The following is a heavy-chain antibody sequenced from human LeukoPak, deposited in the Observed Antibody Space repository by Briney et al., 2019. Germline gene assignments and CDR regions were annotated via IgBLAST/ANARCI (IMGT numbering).Heavy chain of an antibody. D-gene: IGHD3-10*01. CDR3: ARLSMVRGVLDY. Sequence: SGPSLVKLTQTLTLTCTFSGFSLSTSGMCVSWIRQPPGKALDWLARIDSDDDKYCSTSLKTRLTISKDTSKNQLVLTMTNMDPVDTATYYCARLSMVRGVLDYWGQGTLVTVSS. V-gene: IGHV2-70*11. J-gene: IGHJ4*02. CDR1: GFSLSTSGMC. CDR2: IDSDDDK.